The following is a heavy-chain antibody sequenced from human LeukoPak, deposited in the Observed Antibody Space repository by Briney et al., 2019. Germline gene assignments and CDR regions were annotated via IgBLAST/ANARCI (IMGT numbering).Heavy chain of an antibody. CDR1: GGSFSGYY. CDR2: IYYSGST. D-gene: IGHD2-21*02. V-gene: IGHV4-59*01. CDR3: ARSLITEYCGGDCYSEYYGMDV. J-gene: IGHJ6*02. Sequence: SETLSLTCAVYGGSFSGYYWSWIRQPPGKGLEWIGYIYYSGSTNYNPSLKGRVTISVDTSKNQFSLKLSSVTAADTAVYYCARSLITEYCGGDCYSEYYGMDVWGQGTTVTVSS.